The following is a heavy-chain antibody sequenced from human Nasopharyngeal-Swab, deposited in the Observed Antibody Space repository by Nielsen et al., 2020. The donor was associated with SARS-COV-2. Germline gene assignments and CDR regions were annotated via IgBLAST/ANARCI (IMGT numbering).Heavy chain of an antibody. V-gene: IGHV4-59*01. CDR3: ARDGLSSLYFDL. J-gene: IGHJ2*01. CDR2: IYYSGST. D-gene: IGHD2-2*01. CDR1: GGSISSYY. Sequence: SETLSLTCTVSGGSISSYYWSWIRQPPGKGLEWIGYIYYSGSTNYNPSLKSRVTISVDTSKNQFSLKLSSVTAADTAIYYCARDGLSSLYFDLWVRGTLFTVSS.